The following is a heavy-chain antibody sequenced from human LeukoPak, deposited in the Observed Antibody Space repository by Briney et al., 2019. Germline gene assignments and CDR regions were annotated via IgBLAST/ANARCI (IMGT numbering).Heavy chain of an antibody. J-gene: IGHJ5*02. V-gene: IGHV1-24*01. Sequence: ASVKVSCRVSGYTLTELSMHWVRQAPGKGLEWMGGFNPEDGETIYAQKFQGRVTMTRDTSTSTVYMELNSLRSEDTAVYYCASGGEMSSSWYRENWFDPWGQGTLVTVSS. CDR1: GYTLTELS. CDR2: FNPEDGET. D-gene: IGHD6-13*01. CDR3: ASGGEMSSSWYRENWFDP.